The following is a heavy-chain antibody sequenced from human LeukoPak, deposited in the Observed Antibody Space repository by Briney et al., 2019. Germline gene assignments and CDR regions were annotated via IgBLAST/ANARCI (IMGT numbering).Heavy chain of an antibody. V-gene: IGHV4-39*03. J-gene: IGHJ4*02. CDR2: IYYSGTT. CDR1: GGSISSSSYY. D-gene: IGHD3-10*01. Sequence: SETLSLTCTVSGGSISSSSYYWAWIRQPPGKGLEWIGNIYYSGTTYYNASLKSRVTISVDTSKNQFSLKLSSVTAADTAVYYCTKGRGIWGQGTLVTVSS. CDR3: TKGRGI.